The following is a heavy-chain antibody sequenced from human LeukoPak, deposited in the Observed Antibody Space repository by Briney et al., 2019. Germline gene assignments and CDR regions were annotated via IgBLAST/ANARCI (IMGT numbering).Heavy chain of an antibody. CDR2: ISSSSSYI. CDR1: GFTFCSYS. Sequence: GGSLRLSCAASGFTFCSYSMNWVRQAPGKGLEWVSSISSSSSYIYYADSVKGRFTISRDNAKNSLYLQMNSLRAEDTAVYYCARVGPSSGSFFDYWGQGTLVTVSS. J-gene: IGHJ4*02. CDR3: ARVGPSSGSFFDY. V-gene: IGHV3-21*01. D-gene: IGHD1-26*01.